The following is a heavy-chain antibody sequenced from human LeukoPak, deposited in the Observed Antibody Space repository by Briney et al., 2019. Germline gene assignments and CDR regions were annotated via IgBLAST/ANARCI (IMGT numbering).Heavy chain of an antibody. Sequence: SETLSLTCAVYGGSFSGYYWSWIRQPPGKGLEWIGEINHSGSTNYNPSLKSRGTIYVDTYKKQLSLKLSSVTAADTAVYYCVRGPRAGGWFRPDSPPFDYWGQGTLVTVSS. D-gene: IGHD2-15*01. CDR3: VRGPRAGGWFRPDSPPFDY. J-gene: IGHJ4*02. CDR1: GGSFSGYY. CDR2: INHSGST. V-gene: IGHV4-34*01.